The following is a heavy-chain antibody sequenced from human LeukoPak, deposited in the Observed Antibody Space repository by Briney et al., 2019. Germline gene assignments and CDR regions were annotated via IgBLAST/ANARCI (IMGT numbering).Heavy chain of an antibody. D-gene: IGHD3-10*01. CDR1: GFTFSSYG. J-gene: IGHJ6*02. CDR2: IWYDGSNK. Sequence: PGGSLRLSCPASGFTFSSYGMHWVRQAPGKGLEWVAVIWYDGSNKYYADSVKGRFTISRDNSKNTLYLQMNSLRAEDTAVYYCARVLSQYYYYYGMDVWGQGTTVTVSS. CDR3: ARVLSQYYYYYGMDV. V-gene: IGHV3-33*01.